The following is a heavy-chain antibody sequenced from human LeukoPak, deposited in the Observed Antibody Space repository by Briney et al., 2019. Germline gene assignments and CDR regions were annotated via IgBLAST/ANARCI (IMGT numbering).Heavy chain of an antibody. CDR1: GYSISSGYH. Sequence: SETLSLTCTVSGYSISSGYHWGWIRQPPGKGLEWIGSIYHSGSTYYNPSLKSRVTISVDTSKNQFSLKLSSVTAADTAVYYCARVVAAAPSYNWFDPWGQGTLVTVSS. V-gene: IGHV4-38-2*02. J-gene: IGHJ5*02. CDR3: ARVVAAAPSYNWFDP. CDR2: IYHSGST. D-gene: IGHD6-13*01.